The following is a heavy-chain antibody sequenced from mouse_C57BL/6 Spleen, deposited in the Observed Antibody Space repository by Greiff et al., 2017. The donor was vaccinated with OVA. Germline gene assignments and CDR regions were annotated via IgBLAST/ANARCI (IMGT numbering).Heavy chain of an antibody. Sequence: QVQLQQPGAELVKPGASVKLSCKASGYTFTSYWMHWVKQRPGQGLEWIGMIHPNSGSTNYNEKFKSKATLTVDKSSSTAYMQLSSLTSEDSAVYYCARDYSNPDYFDYWGQGPTLTVSS. CDR2: IHPNSGST. V-gene: IGHV1-64*01. CDR3: ARDYSNPDYFDY. D-gene: IGHD2-5*01. CDR1: GYTFTSYW. J-gene: IGHJ2*01.